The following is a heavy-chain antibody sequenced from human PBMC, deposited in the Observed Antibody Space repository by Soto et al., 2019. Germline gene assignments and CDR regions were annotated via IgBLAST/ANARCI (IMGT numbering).Heavy chain of an antibody. D-gene: IGHD6-13*01. CDR1: GFTFDDYA. CDR2: INWTSGSI. CDR3: VKDESINWYSGHFRH. V-gene: IGHV3-9*01. J-gene: IGHJ1*01. Sequence: LRLSCAASGFTFDDYAMHWVRQVPGKGLEWVSGINWTSGSIGYGDSVKGRFAISRDNAKNSLHLQMNSLSAEDTAFYYCVKDESINWYSGHFRHWGPGT.